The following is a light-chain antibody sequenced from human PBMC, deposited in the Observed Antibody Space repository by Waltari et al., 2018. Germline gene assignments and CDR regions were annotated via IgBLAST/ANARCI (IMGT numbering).Light chain of an antibody. CDR3: QQYFSYPWS. CDR2: WAS. V-gene: IGKV4-1*01. CDR1: QSILYNSDNKTC. Sequence: DLVLTPAPESLALPLCVRATLNGKSTQSILYNSDNKTCLVWYQQKPGQPPKVLIYWASNRESGVPDRFSGSGSGTDFTLTISSLQAEDVAVYYCQQYFSYPWSFGQGTKVEIK. J-gene: IGKJ1*01.